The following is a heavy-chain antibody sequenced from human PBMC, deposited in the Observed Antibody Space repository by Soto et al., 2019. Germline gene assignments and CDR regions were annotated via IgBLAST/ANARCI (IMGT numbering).Heavy chain of an antibody. V-gene: IGHV3-23*01. D-gene: IGHD4-17*01. CDR3: AKDSDYGDYKYYFDY. J-gene: IGHJ4*02. CDR2: FTGGGNI. CDR1: GFTFGSYT. Sequence: GGSLRLSCAASGFTFGSYTMNWVRQAPGKGLEWVSTFTGGGNIYYAASVKGRFTISRDNSKNTLYLQMNSLRAEDTAVYYCAKDSDYGDYKYYFDYWAREPWSPSPQ.